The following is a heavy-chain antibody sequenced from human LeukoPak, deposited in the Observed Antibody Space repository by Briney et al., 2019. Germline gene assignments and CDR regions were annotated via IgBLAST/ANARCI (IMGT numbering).Heavy chain of an antibody. V-gene: IGHV3-23*01. CDR1: RFTFNSNT. J-gene: IGHJ4*02. D-gene: IGHD5-12*01. CDR2: IGGSNGIT. CDR3: ARNENSGWGYFDY. Sequence: GGSLRLSCAASRFTFNSNTLSWVRQAPGKGLEWVSVIGGSNGITFYVGSVKARFTISRDNSKDTLYLQMNSLRAEDTAVYYCARNENSGWGYFDYWGQGTLVTVSS.